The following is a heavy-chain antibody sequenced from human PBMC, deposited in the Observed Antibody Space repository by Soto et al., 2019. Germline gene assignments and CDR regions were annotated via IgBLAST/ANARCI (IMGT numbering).Heavy chain of an antibody. CDR2: IYSGGST. CDR3: ARAANHYYYYYMDV. V-gene: IGHV3-66*01. Sequence: GGSLRLSCAASGFTVSSNYMSWVRQAPGKGLEWVSVIYSGGSTYYADSVKGRFTISRDNSKNTLYLQMNSLRAEDTAVYYCARAANHYYYYYMDVWGKGTTVTVSS. D-gene: IGHD2-15*01. CDR1: GFTVSSNY. J-gene: IGHJ6*03.